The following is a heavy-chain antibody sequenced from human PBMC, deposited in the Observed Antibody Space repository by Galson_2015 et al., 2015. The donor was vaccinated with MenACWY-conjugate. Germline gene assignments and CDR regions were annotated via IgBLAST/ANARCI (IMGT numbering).Heavy chain of an antibody. CDR3: AKDRLGSIAVAGHFDY. J-gene: IGHJ4*02. Sequence: SLRLSCAASGFTFSSYGMHWVRQAPGKGLEWVAVISYDGSNKYYADSVKGRFTISRDNSKNTLYLQMNSLRAEDTAVYYCAKDRLGSIAVAGHFDYWGQGTLVTVSS. V-gene: IGHV3-30*18. D-gene: IGHD6-19*01. CDR2: ISYDGSNK. CDR1: GFTFSSYG.